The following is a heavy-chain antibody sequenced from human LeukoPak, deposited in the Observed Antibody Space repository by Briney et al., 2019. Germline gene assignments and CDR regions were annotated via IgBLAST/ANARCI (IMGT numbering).Heavy chain of an antibody. Sequence: SETLSLTCTVSGGSISSSSYYWGWIRQPPGKGLEWIGSIYYSGSTYYNPSLKSRVTISVDTSKNQFSLKLSSVTAADTAVYYCARTVRGDNNWFDPWGQGTLVTVSS. V-gene: IGHV4-39*01. CDR1: GGSISSSSYY. CDR3: ARTVRGDNNWFDP. D-gene: IGHD3-10*01. J-gene: IGHJ5*02. CDR2: IYYSGST.